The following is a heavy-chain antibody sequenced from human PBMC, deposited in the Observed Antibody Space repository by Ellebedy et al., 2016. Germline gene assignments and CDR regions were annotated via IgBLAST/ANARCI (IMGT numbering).Heavy chain of an antibody. CDR3: AKVRGPYSFYQYDMDV. V-gene: IGHV3-30*18. J-gene: IGHJ6*02. D-gene: IGHD3-16*02. CDR1: GFIFRSYG. Sequence: GGSLRLXXAASGFIFRSYGMHWVRQAPGKGLEWVAVISDDGSEKYYGDSVEGRFTISRDNSKIKVYLQMNSLRAEDTAVYYCAKVRGPYSFYQYDMDVWGQGTAVTVSS. CDR2: ISDDGSEK.